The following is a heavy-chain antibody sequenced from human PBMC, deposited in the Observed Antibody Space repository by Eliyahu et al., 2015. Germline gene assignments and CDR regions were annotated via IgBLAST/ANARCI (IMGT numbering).Heavy chain of an antibody. V-gene: IGHV3-13*01. CDR3: ARQSITGTLGAFDI. CDR2: IAIAGDT. D-gene: IGHD1-20*01. Sequence: EVQLVESGGGLVQPGGSLRLSCAASGFXFSRYDMHWVRQATGEGLEWVSAIAIAGDTFYPGSVKGRFTISRENAKNSLYLQMNSLRAGDTAVYYCARQSITGTLGAFDIWGQGTMVTVSS. J-gene: IGHJ3*02. CDR1: GFXFSRYD.